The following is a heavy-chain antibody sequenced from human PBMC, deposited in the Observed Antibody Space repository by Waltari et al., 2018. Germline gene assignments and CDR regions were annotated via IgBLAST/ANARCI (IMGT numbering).Heavy chain of an antibody. CDR2: ISSSSSYI. D-gene: IGHD4-17*01. Sequence: EVPLVESGGGLVKPGGSLRLSCAASGFTFSSYSMNWVRQAPGKGLEWVSSISSSSSYIYYADSVKGRFTISRDNAKNSLYLQMNSLRAEDTAVYYCATGMTTVTTGAGGYWGQGTLVTVSS. V-gene: IGHV3-21*01. CDR3: ATGMTTVTTGAGGY. J-gene: IGHJ4*02. CDR1: GFTFSSYS.